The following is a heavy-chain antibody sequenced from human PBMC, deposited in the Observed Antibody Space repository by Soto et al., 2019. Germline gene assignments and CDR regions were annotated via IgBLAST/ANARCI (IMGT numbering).Heavy chain of an antibody. D-gene: IGHD1-1*01. CDR3: ARIDFPTTYYFDY. V-gene: IGHV4-34*01. CDR2: INHSGST. CDR1: GGSFSDYY. J-gene: IGHJ4*02. Sequence: SETLYLTCAVYGGSFSDYYWSWIRQPPGMGLEWIGEINHSGSTNYNPSLMSRVTISVDTSKNQFSLKLNSVTAADTAVYFCARIDFPTTYYFDYWGQGGLVTVSS.